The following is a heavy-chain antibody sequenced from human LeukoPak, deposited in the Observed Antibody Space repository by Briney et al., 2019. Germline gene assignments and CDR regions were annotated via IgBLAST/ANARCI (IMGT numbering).Heavy chain of an antibody. J-gene: IGHJ5*02. CDR3: TRAAGITGTSRDNWFDP. D-gene: IGHD1/OR15-1a*01. CDR2: IRHDGNRK. CDR1: GFTFSSYD. Sequence: PGTSLRLSCAASGFTFSSYDMHWVRRAPGKGLEWVASIRHDGNRKYHADSVEGRFTISRDNSKNTVYVQMNSLRADDTAVYYCTRAAGITGTSRDNWFDPWGQGTLAIVSS. V-gene: IGHV3-33*01.